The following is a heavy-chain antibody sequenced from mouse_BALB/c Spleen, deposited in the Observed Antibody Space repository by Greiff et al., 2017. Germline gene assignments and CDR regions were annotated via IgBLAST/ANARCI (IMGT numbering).Heavy chain of an antibody. V-gene: IGHV1-69*02. CDR1: GYTFTSYW. D-gene: IGHD2-3*01. CDR3: TRRDGYYFDY. Sequence: VQLQQPGAELVRPGASVKLSCKASGYTFTSYWINWVKQRPGQGLEWIGNIYPSDSYTNYNQKFKDKATLTVDKSSSTAYMQLSSPTSEDSAVYYCTRRDGYYFDYWGQGTTLTVSS. J-gene: IGHJ2*01. CDR2: IYPSDSYT.